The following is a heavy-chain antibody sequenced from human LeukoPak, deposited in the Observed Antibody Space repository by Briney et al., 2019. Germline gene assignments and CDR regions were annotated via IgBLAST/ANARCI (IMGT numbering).Heavy chain of an antibody. CDR2: ISSGSTI. CDR1: GFTFSSYS. V-gene: IGHV3-48*04. D-gene: IGHD3-10*01. Sequence: PGGSLRLSCAASGFTFSSYSMNWVRQAPGKGLEWVSHISSGSTIYYADSVKGRFTISRDNTKNSLYLQMNSLRAEDTAVYYCARDYYGSGTMDVWGQGTTVTVSS. J-gene: IGHJ6*02. CDR3: ARDYYGSGTMDV.